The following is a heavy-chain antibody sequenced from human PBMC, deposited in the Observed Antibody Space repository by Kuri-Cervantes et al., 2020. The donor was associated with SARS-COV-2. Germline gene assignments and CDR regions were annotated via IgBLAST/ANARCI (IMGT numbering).Heavy chain of an antibody. Sequence: GESLKISCAASGFTFSSYAMSWVRQAPGKGLEWVSAISGSGGSTYYVDSVKGRFTISRDNSKNTLYLQMNSLRAEDTAVYYCAKERSNRVAVAQWGQGTLVTVSS. CDR3: AKERSNRVAVAQ. J-gene: IGHJ4*02. CDR1: GFTFSSYA. D-gene: IGHD6-19*01. V-gene: IGHV3-23*01. CDR2: ISGSGGST.